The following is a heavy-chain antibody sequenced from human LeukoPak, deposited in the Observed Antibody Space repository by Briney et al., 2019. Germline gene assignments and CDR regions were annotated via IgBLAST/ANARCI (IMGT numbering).Heavy chain of an antibody. CDR1: GFTFSSYG. D-gene: IGHD6-6*01. Sequence: GGSLRLSCAASGFTFSSYGMHGVRQAPGKGLEWVAVIWYDGSNKYYADSVKGRFTISRDNSKNTLYLQMNSLRAEDTAVYYCARDLIAARLGVVTYYYYGMDVWGQGTTVTVSS. J-gene: IGHJ6*02. CDR2: IWYDGSNK. CDR3: ARDLIAARLGVVTYYYYGMDV. V-gene: IGHV3-33*01.